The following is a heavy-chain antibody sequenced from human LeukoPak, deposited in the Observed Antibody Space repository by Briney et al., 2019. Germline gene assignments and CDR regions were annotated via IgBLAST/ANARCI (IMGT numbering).Heavy chain of an antibody. CDR2: IYYSGST. J-gene: IGHJ5*02. D-gene: IGHD2-15*01. Sequence: SETLSLTCTVSGGSISSSSCYWGWIRQPPGKGLEWIGSIYYSGSTYYNPSLKSRVTISVDTSKNQFSLKLSSVTAADTAVYYCARHGFGYCSGGSCNLGWFDPWGQGTLVTVSS. CDR1: GGSISSSSCY. CDR3: ARHGFGYCSGGSCNLGWFDP. V-gene: IGHV4-39*01.